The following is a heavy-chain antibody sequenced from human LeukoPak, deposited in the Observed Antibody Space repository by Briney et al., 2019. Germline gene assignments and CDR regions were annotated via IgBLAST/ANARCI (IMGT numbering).Heavy chain of an antibody. J-gene: IGHJ3*02. D-gene: IGHD2-8*02. V-gene: IGHV1-69*05. CDR2: IIPIFGTA. CDR1: GYTFTSYG. CDR3: ARVLGGVKAVELGVAFDI. Sequence: SVKVSRKASGYTFTSYGISWVRQAPGQGLEWMGRIIPIFGTANYAQKFQGRVTITTDESTSTAYMELSSLRSEDTAVYYCARVLGGVKAVELGVAFDIWGQGTMVTVSS.